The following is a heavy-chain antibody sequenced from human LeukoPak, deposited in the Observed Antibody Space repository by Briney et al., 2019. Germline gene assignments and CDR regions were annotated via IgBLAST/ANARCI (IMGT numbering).Heavy chain of an antibody. CDR1: GFTFSSYA. Sequence: GGSLRLSCAASGFTFSSYAMHWVRQAPGKGLEWVAVISYDGSNKYYADSVKGRFTISRDNSKNTLYLQMNSLRAEDTAVYYCARDDGYCSGGSCPDDAFDIWGQGTMVTVSS. CDR3: ARDDGYCSGGSCPDDAFDI. D-gene: IGHD2-15*01. J-gene: IGHJ3*02. V-gene: IGHV3-30*04. CDR2: ISYDGSNK.